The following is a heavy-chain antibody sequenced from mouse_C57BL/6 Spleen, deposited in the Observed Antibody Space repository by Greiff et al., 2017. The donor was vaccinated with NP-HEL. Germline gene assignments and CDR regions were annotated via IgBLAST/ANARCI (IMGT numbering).Heavy chain of an antibody. CDR3: ARETTVVARLGYVDV. V-gene: IGHV1-80*01. Sequence: QVQLQQSGAELVKPGASVKISCKASGYAFSSYWMNWVKQRPGKGLEWIGQIYPGDGDTNYNGKFKGKATLTADQSSSTAYMQLSSLTSEDSAVYFCARETTVVARLGYVDVWGTGTTVTVSA. CDR1: GYAFSSYW. CDR2: IYPGDGDT. D-gene: IGHD1-1*01. J-gene: IGHJ1*03.